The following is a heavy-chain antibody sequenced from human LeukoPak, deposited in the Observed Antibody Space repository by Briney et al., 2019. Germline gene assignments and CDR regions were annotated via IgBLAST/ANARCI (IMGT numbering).Heavy chain of an antibody. D-gene: IGHD2-21*01. V-gene: IGHV3-48*03. CDR2: ISSSGSTI. CDR1: GFAFSSYE. CDR3: ARSYSFFDI. J-gene: IGHJ3*02. Sequence: GGSLRLSCAASGFAFSSYEMNWVRQAPGKGLEWVSYISSSGSTIYYADSVKGRFTISRDNAKNSLYLQMNSLRAEDTAVYYCARSYSFFDIWGQGTMVTVSS.